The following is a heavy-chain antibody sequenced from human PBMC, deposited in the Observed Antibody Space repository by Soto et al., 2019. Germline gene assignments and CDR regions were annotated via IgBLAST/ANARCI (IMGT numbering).Heavy chain of an antibody. CDR1: GFSVSNKY. D-gene: IGHD2-21*01. CDR2: IYSGGGT. V-gene: IGHV3-53*01. CDR3: AREGGSCGPLDC. J-gene: IGHJ4*02. Sequence: GGSLRLSCAASGFSVSNKYMNWVRQAPGRGLEWVSVIYSGGGTYYAESVKGRFTISRDNSKNTVYLQMNTLRPEDTAVYYCAREGGSCGPLDCWGQGTLVTVSS.